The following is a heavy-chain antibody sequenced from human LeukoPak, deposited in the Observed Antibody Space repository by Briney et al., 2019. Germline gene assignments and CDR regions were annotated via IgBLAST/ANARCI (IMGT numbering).Heavy chain of an antibody. Sequence: GGSLRLSCTTSGFTFGDYGMSWIRQAPGKGLEWVSFIKSKTYGGTIEYAASVQGRFTISRDDSESIAYLQMNSLKTEDTAVYYCTRDGTVTPDFDYWGQGTLVTVSS. D-gene: IGHD4-11*01. CDR1: GFTFGDYG. CDR2: IKSKTYGGTI. J-gene: IGHJ4*02. CDR3: TRDGTVTPDFDY. V-gene: IGHV3-49*03.